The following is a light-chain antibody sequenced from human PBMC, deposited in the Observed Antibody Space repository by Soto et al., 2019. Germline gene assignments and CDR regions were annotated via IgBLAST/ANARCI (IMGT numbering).Light chain of an antibody. Sequence: SYELTQPLSVSVALGQTARITSGGNNIGSKNVHWYQQKPGQAPVLVIYRDSNRPSGIPERFSGSYSGNTATLTISRAQAGDEADYYCQVWDSSTARVFGGGTQLTVL. CDR3: QVWDSSTARV. V-gene: IGLV3-9*01. CDR1: NIGSKN. CDR2: RDS. J-gene: IGLJ3*02.